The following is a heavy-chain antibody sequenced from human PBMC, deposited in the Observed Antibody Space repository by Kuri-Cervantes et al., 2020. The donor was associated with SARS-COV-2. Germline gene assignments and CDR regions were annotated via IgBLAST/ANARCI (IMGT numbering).Heavy chain of an antibody. V-gene: IGHV4-61*01. Sequence: SETLSLTCSVSGGSVSSGSFCWTWIRQPPWKGLAWIGYIYYTGTTNYNPSLRSRVSISTDTSRNQFSLRLSSVTAADTAVYYCARTSPYDFWSGYFRGSSVGFDPWGQGTLVTVSS. CDR1: GGSVSSGSFC. D-gene: IGHD3-3*01. CDR3: ARTSPYDFWSGYFRGSSVGFDP. J-gene: IGHJ5*02. CDR2: IYYTGTT.